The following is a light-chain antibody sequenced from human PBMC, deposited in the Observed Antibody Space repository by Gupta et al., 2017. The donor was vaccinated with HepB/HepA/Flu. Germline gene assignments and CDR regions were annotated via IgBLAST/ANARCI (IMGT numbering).Light chain of an antibody. Sequence: QSALPQPASVSASPGQSITISCTGTSSDVGGYNYVSCYQQTPGKAHKLMIYDVSNRPSVVSNRFSGSKSGNTASLTISGRQAEDEADYYVSSDTSSSSWVFGGGTKLTVL. CDR3: SSDTSSSSWV. V-gene: IGLV2-14*03. CDR2: DVS. J-gene: IGLJ3*02. CDR1: SSDVGGYNY.